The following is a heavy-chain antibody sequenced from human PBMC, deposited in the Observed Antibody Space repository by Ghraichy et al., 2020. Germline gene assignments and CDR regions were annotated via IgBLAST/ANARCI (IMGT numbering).Heavy chain of an antibody. CDR2: IYYSGST. CDR1: GGSISSYY. CDR3: ARDSGYSYGYYYYGMDV. Sequence: SETLSLTCTVSGGSISSYYWSWIRQPPGKGLEWIGYIYYSGSTNYNPSLKSRVTISVDTSKNQFSLKLSSVTAADTAVYYCARDSGYSYGYYYYGMDVWGQGTTVTVSS. J-gene: IGHJ6*02. D-gene: IGHD5-18*01. V-gene: IGHV4-59*01.